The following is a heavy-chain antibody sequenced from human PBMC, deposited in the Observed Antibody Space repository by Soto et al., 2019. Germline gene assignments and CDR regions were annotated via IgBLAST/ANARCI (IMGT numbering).Heavy chain of an antibody. Sequence: GRSLRLSGAVSGSTFEYYAIHWVRPAQGNVREWVGAISSNIGNIGFATSVKGRLTISRENAKNSLYLQMNSLRADDTAFYYCATHQDLNCGGECESGFDYWGQGTMVTVSS. CDR2: ISSNIGNI. CDR3: ATHQDLNCGGECESGFDY. V-gene: IGHV3-9*01. CDR1: GSTFEYYA. D-gene: IGHD2-21*01. J-gene: IGHJ4*02.